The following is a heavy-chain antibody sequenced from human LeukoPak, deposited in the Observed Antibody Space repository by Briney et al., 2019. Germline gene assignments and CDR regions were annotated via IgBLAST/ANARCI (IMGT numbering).Heavy chain of an antibody. Sequence: SETLSLTCTVSGGSISSYYRSWIRQPPGKGLEWIGYIYYSGSTNYNPSLKSRVTMSVDTSKNQFSLKLNSVTAADTAVYYCSRTTVTTEYYFDYWGQGTLVTVSS. CDR2: IYYSGST. CDR3: SRTTVTTEYYFDY. J-gene: IGHJ4*02. V-gene: IGHV4-59*01. CDR1: GGSISSYY. D-gene: IGHD4-17*01.